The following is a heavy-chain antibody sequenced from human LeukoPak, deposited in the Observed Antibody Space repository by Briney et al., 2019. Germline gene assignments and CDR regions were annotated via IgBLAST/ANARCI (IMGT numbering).Heavy chain of an antibody. J-gene: IGHJ5*02. CDR2: IYYSGST. V-gene: IGHV4-59*01. CDR1: GGSISSYY. CDR3: ARNNWIDP. Sequence: SETLSLTCTVSGGSISSYYWSWIRQPPGKGLEWIGYIYYSGSTNYNPSLKSRVTISVDTSKNQFSLKLSSVTAADTAVYYCARNNWIDPWGQGTLVTVSS.